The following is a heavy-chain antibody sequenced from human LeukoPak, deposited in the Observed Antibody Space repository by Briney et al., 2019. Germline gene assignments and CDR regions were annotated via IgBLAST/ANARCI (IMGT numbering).Heavy chain of an antibody. D-gene: IGHD1-26*01. CDR1: GGSISSYY. CDR2: IYYSGST. V-gene: IGHV4-59*08. J-gene: IGHJ4*02. CDR3: ARRVGATSLPSYFDY. Sequence: KASETLSLTCTVSGGSISSYYWSWIRQPPGKGLEWIGYIYYSGSTNYNPSLKSRVTISVDTSKNQFSLKLSSVTAADTAVYYCARRVGATSLPSYFDYWGQGTLVTVSS.